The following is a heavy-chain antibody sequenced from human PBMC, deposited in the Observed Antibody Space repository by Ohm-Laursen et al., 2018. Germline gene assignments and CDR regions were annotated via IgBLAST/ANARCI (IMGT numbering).Heavy chain of an antibody. CDR2: IHHGGST. CDR3: ARIRGVVVAGTFDY. J-gene: IGHJ4*02. V-gene: IGHV4-38-2*01. CDR1: GYSIRSGYH. D-gene: IGHD6-13*01. Sequence: SETLSLTCAVSGYSIRSGYHWGWVRQPPGKGLEWVGSIHHGGSTHYKTSLKSRVTISADTSKNQFSLKLSSVTAADTAVYYCARIRGVVVAGTFDYWGQGTLVTVSS.